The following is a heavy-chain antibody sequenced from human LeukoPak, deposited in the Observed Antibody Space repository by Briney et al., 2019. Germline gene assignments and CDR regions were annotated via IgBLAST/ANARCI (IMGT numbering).Heavy chain of an antibody. CDR3: ARDIWGFATPWFDP. CDR1: GYTFTGYY. CDR2: INPNSGGT. J-gene: IGHJ5*02. Sequence: VASVKVSCKASGYTFTGYYMHWVRQAPGQGLEWMGWINPNSGGTNYAQKFQGRVTMTRDTPISTAYMELSRLRSDDTAVYYCARDIWGFATPWFDPWGQGTLVTVSS. D-gene: IGHD7-27*01. V-gene: IGHV1-2*02.